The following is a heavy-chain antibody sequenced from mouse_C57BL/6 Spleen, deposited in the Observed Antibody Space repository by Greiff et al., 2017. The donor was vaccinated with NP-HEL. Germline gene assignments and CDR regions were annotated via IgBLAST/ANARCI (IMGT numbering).Heavy chain of an antibody. CDR1: GFTFSSYG. Sequence: EVKLMESGGDLVKPGGSLKLSCAASGFTFSSYGMSWVRQTPDKRLEWVATISSGGSYTYYPDSVKGRFTISRDNAKNTLYLQMSSLKSEDTAMXYCARPYGNPPYLDYWGQGTTLTVSS. CDR3: ARPYGNPPYLDY. J-gene: IGHJ2*01. CDR2: ISSGGSYT. V-gene: IGHV5-6*01. D-gene: IGHD2-1*01.